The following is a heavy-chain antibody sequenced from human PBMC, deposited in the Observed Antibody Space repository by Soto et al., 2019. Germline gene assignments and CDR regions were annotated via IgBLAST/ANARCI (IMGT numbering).Heavy chain of an antibody. CDR1: GYTFTSYG. CDR3: AKDFRTIAVAGVFY. D-gene: IGHD6-19*01. Sequence: ASVKVSCKASGYTFTSYGISWVRQAPGQGLEWMGWISANNCNTNYAQKVQGRVTMSRNTSTSTVYMELSSLRSEDTAVYYCAKDFRTIAVAGVFYWGQGTLVTVSS. CDR2: ISANNCNT. V-gene: IGHV1-18*01. J-gene: IGHJ4*02.